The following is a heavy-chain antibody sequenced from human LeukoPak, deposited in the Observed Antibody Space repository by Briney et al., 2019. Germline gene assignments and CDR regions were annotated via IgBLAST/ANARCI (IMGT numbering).Heavy chain of an antibody. CDR1: GGSISSGSYY. CDR2: IYTSGST. V-gene: IGHV4-61*02. J-gene: IGHJ3*02. CDR3: ARASLWFGELLGAFDI. Sequence: SETLSLTCTVSGGSISSGSYYWSWIRQPAGKGLEWIGRIYTSGSTNYNPSLKSRVTISVDTSKNQFSLKLSSVTAADTAVYYCARASLWFGELLGAFDIWGQGTMVAVSS. D-gene: IGHD3-10*01.